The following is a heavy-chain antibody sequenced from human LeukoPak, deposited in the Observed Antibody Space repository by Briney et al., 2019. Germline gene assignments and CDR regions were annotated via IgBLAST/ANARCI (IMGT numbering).Heavy chain of an antibody. D-gene: IGHD5-18*01. CDR3: ARESYGLSLNY. J-gene: IGHJ4*02. Sequence: ASVKVSCKASGYTFTGYYMHWVRQAPGQGLEWMGRINPNSGGTNYAQKFQGRVTMARDTSISTAYMELSRLRSDDTAVYYCARESYGLSLNYWGQGTLVTVSS. CDR1: GYTFTGYY. CDR2: INPNSGGT. V-gene: IGHV1-2*06.